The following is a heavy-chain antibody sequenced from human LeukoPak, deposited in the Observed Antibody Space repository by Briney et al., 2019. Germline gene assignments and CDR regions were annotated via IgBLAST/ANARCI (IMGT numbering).Heavy chain of an antibody. J-gene: IGHJ4*02. CDR3: AGADWVVPAKY. D-gene: IGHD2-2*01. V-gene: IGHV3-30-3*01. CDR1: GFTFSSYA. CDR2: ISYDGSNK. Sequence: GGSLRLSCAASGFTFSSYAMHWVRQAPGRGLEWVAVISYDGSNKYYADSVKGRFTISRDNSKNTLYLQMNSLRAEDTAVYYCAGADWVVPAKYWGQGTLVTVSS.